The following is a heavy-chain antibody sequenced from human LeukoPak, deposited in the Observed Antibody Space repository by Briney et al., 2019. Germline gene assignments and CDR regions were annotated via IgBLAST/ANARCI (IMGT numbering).Heavy chain of an antibody. D-gene: IGHD3-10*01. CDR3: ARVRFSSVGSRGLDY. V-gene: IGHV3-23*01. CDR1: GFTFSSYG. CDR2: ISDSGGNT. Sequence: PGGSQRLSCAASGFTFSSYGMSWVRQAPGKGLEWVSGISDSGGNTYYTDSVKGRFTISRDNSENTLNLQMNSLRAEDTAVYYCARVRFSSVGSRGLDYWGQGTLVTVSS. J-gene: IGHJ4*02.